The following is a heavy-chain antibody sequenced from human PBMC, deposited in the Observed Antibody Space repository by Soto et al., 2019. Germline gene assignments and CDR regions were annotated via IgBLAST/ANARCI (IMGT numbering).Heavy chain of an antibody. CDR2: IWYDGSNK. D-gene: IGHD6-19*01. V-gene: IGHV3-33*01. J-gene: IGHJ4*02. CDR3: ARDLKDSSGWNAFDY. Sequence: QVQLVESGGGVVQPGRSLSLSCAASGFTFSNYGMYWVRQAPGKGLEWVAIIWYDGSNKYYADSVKGRFTISRDNSKNTIYLQMNSLRAEDTAVYYCARDLKDSSGWNAFDYWGQGTLVTVSS. CDR1: GFTFSNYG.